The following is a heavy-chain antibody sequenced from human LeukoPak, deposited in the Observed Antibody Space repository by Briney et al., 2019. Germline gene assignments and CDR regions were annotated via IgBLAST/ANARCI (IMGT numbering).Heavy chain of an antibody. J-gene: IGHJ5*02. CDR3: ARGRMTYYYDSSGYPDWFDP. CDR1: GYTFTSYD. V-gene: IGHV1-8*01. CDR2: MNPNSGNT. D-gene: IGHD3-22*01. Sequence: ASVKVSCKASGYTFTSYDTNWVRQATGQGLEWMGWMNPNSGNTGYAQKFQGRVTMTRNTSISTAYMELSSLRSEDTAVYYCARGRMTYYYDSSGYPDWFDPWGQGTLVTVSS.